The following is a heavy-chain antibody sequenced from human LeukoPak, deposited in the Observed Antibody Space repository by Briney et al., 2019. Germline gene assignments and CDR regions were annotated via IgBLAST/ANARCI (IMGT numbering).Heavy chain of an antibody. CDR3: AREGIDS. Sequence: GGALRLSCAASGFTFSSYEMNWVRQTPGKGLEWLSYISSGGSTIYYPDSVKGRCSISSDNAKNSLYLQMNSLSAEDTDVYHCAREGIDSWGQGTLVTVSS. V-gene: IGHV3-48*03. CDR2: ISSGGSTI. D-gene: IGHD3-10*01. CDR1: GFTFSSYE. J-gene: IGHJ5*01.